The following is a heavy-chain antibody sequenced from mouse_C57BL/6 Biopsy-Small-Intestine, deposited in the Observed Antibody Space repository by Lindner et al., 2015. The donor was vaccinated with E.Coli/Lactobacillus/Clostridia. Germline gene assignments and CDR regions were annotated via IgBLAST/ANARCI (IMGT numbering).Heavy chain of an antibody. D-gene: IGHD1-1*02. CDR1: GYNFAIYT. V-gene: IGHV1-4*01. CDR3: ARVGITVAGSIRYDF. J-gene: IGHJ4*01. Sequence: SVKVSCKASGYNFAIYTITWVRQAPGQGLEWMGWISPYNGNTNYAQKVQGRVTMTTDTSTSTAYMELRSLRSDDAAVYYCARVGITVAGSIRYDFWGQGTLVTVSS. CDR2: ISPYNGNT.